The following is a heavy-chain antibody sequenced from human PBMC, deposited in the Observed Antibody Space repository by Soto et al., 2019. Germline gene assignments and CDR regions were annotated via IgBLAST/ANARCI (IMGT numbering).Heavy chain of an antibody. V-gene: IGHV3-23*01. CDR3: AKGGRRRGSYPPLDY. CDR1: GFTFTSYS. CDR2: ISESGTIT. Sequence: PXECLRLSCAAFGFTFTSYSMTWVRQAPGKGLEWVSAISESGTITYHADSVRGRFTISRDNSKNTVYLQMTSLRAGDTAVYFCAKGGRRRGSYPPLDYWGQGTLVTVSS. D-gene: IGHD1-26*01. J-gene: IGHJ4*02.